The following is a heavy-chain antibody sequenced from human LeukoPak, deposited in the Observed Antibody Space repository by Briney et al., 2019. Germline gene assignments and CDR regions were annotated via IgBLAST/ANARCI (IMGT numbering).Heavy chain of an antibody. CDR1: GGTFSSYA. Sequence: ASVKVSCKASGGTFSSYAISWVRQAPGQGLEWMGGIIPIFGTANYAQKFQGRVTITTDESTSTAYMELSSLRSEDTAVYYCATLTPWSGDDGGDLVYWGQGTLVTVSS. CDR2: IIPIFGTA. V-gene: IGHV1-69*05. CDR3: ATLTPWSGDDGGDLVY. D-gene: IGHD3-3*01. J-gene: IGHJ4*02.